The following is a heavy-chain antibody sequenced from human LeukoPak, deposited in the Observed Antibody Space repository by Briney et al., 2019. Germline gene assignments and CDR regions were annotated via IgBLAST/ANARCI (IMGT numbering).Heavy chain of an antibody. D-gene: IGHD2-2*01. CDR1: GYTFTGYY. J-gene: IGHJ6*03. CDR3: ARGGIVVVPASTPPGYYYYMDV. V-gene: IGHV1-2*02. CDR2: INPNSGGT. Sequence: ASVKVSCKASGYTFTGYYMHWVRQAPGQGLEWMGWINPNSGGTNYAQKFQGRVTMTRDTSTSTAYMELSRLRSDDTAVYYCARGGIVVVPASTPPGYYYYMDVWGKGTTVTVSS.